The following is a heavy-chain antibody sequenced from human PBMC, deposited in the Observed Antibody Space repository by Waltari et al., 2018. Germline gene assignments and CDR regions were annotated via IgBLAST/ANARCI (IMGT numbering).Heavy chain of an antibody. V-gene: IGHV1-69*12. Sequence: QVQLVQSGAEVKKPGSSVKVSCKASGGTFSSYAISWVRQAPGQGLEWRGGIIPIFGTANYAQKFQGRVTITADESTSTAYMELSSLRSEDTAVYYCARDGGYDSSGYNWSYFDYWGQGTLVTVSS. CDR3: ARDGGYDSSGYNWSYFDY. CDR2: IIPIFGTA. D-gene: IGHD3-22*01. CDR1: GGTFSSYA. J-gene: IGHJ4*02.